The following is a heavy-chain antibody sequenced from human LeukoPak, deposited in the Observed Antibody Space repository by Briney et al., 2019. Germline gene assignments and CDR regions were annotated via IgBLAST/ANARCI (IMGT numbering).Heavy chain of an antibody. D-gene: IGHD6-19*01. CDR1: GLIFSSYW. V-gene: IGHV3-7*05. CDR2: IKHDGSEK. Sequence: GGSLRLSCAASGLIFSSYWMSWVRQAPGKGLEWVANIKHDGSEKNYVDSVKGRFTISRDNAKNSLFLQMNSLRAEDTAVYYCASQNNGWSNYWGQGTLVTVSS. J-gene: IGHJ4*02. CDR3: ASQNNGWSNY.